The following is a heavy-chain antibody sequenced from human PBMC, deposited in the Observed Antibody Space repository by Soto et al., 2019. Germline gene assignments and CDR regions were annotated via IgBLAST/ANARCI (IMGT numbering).Heavy chain of an antibody. CDR1: GYTFTSYA. CDR3: ARGGFGGSYYEGDAFDI. J-gene: IGHJ3*02. Sequence: QVQLVQSGAEVKKPGASVKVSCKASGYTFTSYAMHWERQAPGQRLEWMGWINAGNGNTKYSQKFQGRVTITRDTSASTAYMELSSLRSEDTAVYYCARGGFGGSYYEGDAFDIWGQGTMVTVSS. V-gene: IGHV1-3*01. D-gene: IGHD1-26*01. CDR2: INAGNGNT.